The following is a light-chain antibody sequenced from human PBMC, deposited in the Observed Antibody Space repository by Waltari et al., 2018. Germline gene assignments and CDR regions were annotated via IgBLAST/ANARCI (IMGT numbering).Light chain of an antibody. V-gene: IGKV1-16*01. CDR1: QGIRNY. Sequence: DIKMTQSPSSLSASVGDRVIITCRARQGIRNYLAWFPQKPGKAPKSLIYGASTLQTGVPSRFSGSGSGTDFTLTITNLQPEDFASYLCLQFDSYPLTFGGGTKVEI. J-gene: IGKJ4*01. CDR3: LQFDSYPLT. CDR2: GAS.